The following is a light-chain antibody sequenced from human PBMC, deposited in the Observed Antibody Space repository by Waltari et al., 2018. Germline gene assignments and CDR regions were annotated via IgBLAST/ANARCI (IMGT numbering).Light chain of an antibody. J-gene: IGLJ3*02. CDR1: SGSIASNY. Sequence: NFMLTQPHSVSGSPGKTVTISCTRSSGSIASNYVQWCQQRPGTPPTTLIYENHQRPCGVPDRFSGSIDSASNSACLTVSQLRTEDEADYYCQSSDSSTWVFGGGTKLTVL. CDR3: QSSDSSTWV. CDR2: ENH. V-gene: IGLV6-57*01.